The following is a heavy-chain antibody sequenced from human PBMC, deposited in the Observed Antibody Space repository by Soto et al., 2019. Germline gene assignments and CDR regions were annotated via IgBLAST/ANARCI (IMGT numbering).Heavy chain of an antibody. CDR1: GFTFSNYA. D-gene: IGHD3-9*01. V-gene: IGHV3-23*01. CDR3: ARDPSTGFADY. Sequence: EVQLLQSGGDLVQPGGSLRLSCAASGFTFSNYAMNWVRQAPGKGLELVSNISSSGGSTYYADSVKGRFAVSRDNSKNTLYLQINSLRAEDTAVYYCARDPSTGFADYWGQGTLVTVSS. CDR2: ISSSGGST. J-gene: IGHJ4*02.